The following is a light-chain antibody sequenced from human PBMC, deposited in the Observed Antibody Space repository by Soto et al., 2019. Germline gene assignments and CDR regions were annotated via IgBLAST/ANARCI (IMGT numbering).Light chain of an antibody. CDR3: QQRNSWPIT. CDR1: RNIGSS. J-gene: IGKJ5*01. CDR2: EAS. Sequence: EIVLTQSPAALSLYPGERATLSCRASRNIGSSLTWYQKKPGQPPRFVIYEASTRATGIPARFSGSGSGTDFTLNIIGLEPEDFAVYYCQQRNSWPITFGPVTRLE. V-gene: IGKV3-11*01.